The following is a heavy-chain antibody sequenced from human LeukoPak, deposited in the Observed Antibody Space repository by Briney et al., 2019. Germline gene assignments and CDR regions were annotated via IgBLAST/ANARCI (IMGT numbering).Heavy chain of an antibody. CDR1: GFTFSSYG. CDR3: ARHIRGSYYEDAFDI. V-gene: IGHV3-33*01. Sequence: GGSLRLSCAASGFTFSSYGMHWVRQAPGKGLEWVAVIWYDGSNKYYADSVKGRFTISRDNSKNTLYLQMNSLRAEDTAVYYCARHIRGSYYEDAFDIWGQGTMVTVSS. J-gene: IGHJ3*02. CDR2: IWYDGSNK. D-gene: IGHD1-26*01.